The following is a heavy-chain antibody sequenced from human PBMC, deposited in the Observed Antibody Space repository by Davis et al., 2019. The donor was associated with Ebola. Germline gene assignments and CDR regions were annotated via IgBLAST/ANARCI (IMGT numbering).Heavy chain of an antibody. Sequence: GESLKISCAASGFTFSGSAMHWVGQASGKGLEWVGRIRSKANSYATAYAASGKGRFTISRDDSKNTAYLQRNSLKTEDMAVYYCTRAVAGDDYWGQGTLVTVSS. CDR3: TRAVAGDDY. CDR2: IRSKANSYAT. D-gene: IGHD6-19*01. J-gene: IGHJ4*02. CDR1: GFTFSGSA. V-gene: IGHV3-73*01.